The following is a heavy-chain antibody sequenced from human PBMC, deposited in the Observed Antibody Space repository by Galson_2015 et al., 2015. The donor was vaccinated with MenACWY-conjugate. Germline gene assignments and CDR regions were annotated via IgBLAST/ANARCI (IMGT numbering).Heavy chain of an antibody. D-gene: IGHD3-22*01. Sequence: SLRLSCAASGFTFSTYAMNWVRLAPGKELESVSTISGGGHTTYYADSVKGRFTISRDNSKNTLYLRLNSLRAEDTAVYFCAKGVTTLQGITLYYYYYYMDVWGKGTTVTVSS. CDR2: ISGGGHTT. CDR3: AKGVTTLQGITLYYYYYYMDV. V-gene: IGHV3-23*01. CDR1: GFTFSTYA. J-gene: IGHJ6*03.